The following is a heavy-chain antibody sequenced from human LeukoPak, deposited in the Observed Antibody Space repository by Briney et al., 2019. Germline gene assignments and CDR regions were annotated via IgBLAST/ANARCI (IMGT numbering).Heavy chain of an antibody. D-gene: IGHD2-21*01. CDR1: GFTFSDHY. V-gene: IGHV3-11*04. J-gene: IGHJ3*02. Sequence: GGSLRLSCAASGFTFSDHYMSWIRQAPGKGLEWVSYISSSGSTIYYADSVKGRFTISRDNAKNSLYLQMNSLRAEDTAVYYCARCGGDCYRDAFDIWGQGTMVTVSS. CDR3: ARCGGDCYRDAFDI. CDR2: ISSSGSTI.